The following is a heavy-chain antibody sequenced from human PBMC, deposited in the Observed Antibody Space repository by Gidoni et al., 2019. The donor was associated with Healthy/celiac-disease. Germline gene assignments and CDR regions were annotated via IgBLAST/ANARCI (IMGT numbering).Heavy chain of an antibody. CDR1: GFTFSSYA. D-gene: IGHD3-22*01. V-gene: IGHV3-23*01. Sequence: EVQLLESGGGLVQPGGSLRLSCAASGFTFSSYAMSWVRQAPGKGLAGVSVISGSGSSTYYADSVKGRFTISRDNSKNTLYLQMNSLRAEDTAVYYCAKAMIVVVPAGFDYWGQGTLVTVSS. CDR2: ISGSGSST. CDR3: AKAMIVVVPAGFDY. J-gene: IGHJ4*02.